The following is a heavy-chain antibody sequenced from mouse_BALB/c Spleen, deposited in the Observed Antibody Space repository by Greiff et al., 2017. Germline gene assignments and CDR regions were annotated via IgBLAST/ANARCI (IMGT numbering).Heavy chain of an antibody. CDR2: INPYNDGT. D-gene: IGHD1-2*01. CDR1: GYTFTSYV. CDR3: ASHYYDGAYYAMDY. V-gene: IGHV1-14*01. Sequence: EVKLVESGPELVKPGASVKMSCKASGYTFTSYVMNWVKQKPGQGLEWIGYINPYNDGTKYHEKFKGKATLTSDKSSSTDYMQLSSLTSEDSAVYYGASHYYDGAYYAMDYWGQGTSVTVAS. J-gene: IGHJ4*01.